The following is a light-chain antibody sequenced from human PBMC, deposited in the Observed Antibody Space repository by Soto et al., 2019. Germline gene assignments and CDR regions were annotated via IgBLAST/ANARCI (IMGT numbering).Light chain of an antibody. CDR3: QHFGGPPRT. Sequence: EIALTQSPGTLSLSPGERATLSCRASQSVSSSYLAWYQQKPGQAPRLLIYGASPRATGIPDRFSGSGSGTDVTLTISRLEPEDAAVYYCQHFGGPPRTFGQGTRVEIK. CDR1: QSVSSSY. J-gene: IGKJ1*01. CDR2: GAS. V-gene: IGKV3-20*01.